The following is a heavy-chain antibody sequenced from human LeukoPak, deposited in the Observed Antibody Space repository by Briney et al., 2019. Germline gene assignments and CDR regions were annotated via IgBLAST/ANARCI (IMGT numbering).Heavy chain of an antibody. Sequence: GASVKVSCKASGYTFTSYGISWVRQAPGQGLEWMGWISAYNGNTNYAQKLQGRVTMTTDTSASTAYMELSSLRSEDTAVYYCARDFQRQWRPSYYYGMDVWGQGTTVTVSS. CDR1: GYTFTSYG. CDR3: ARDFQRQWRPSYYYGMDV. J-gene: IGHJ6*02. V-gene: IGHV1-18*01. D-gene: IGHD6-19*01. CDR2: ISAYNGNT.